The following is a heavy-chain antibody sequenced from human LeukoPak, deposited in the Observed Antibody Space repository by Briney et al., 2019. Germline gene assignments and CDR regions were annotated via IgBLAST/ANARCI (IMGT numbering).Heavy chain of an antibody. CDR2: IIPIFGTA. CDR1: GGTFSSYA. J-gene: IGHJ4*02. CDR3: ARDLEGYGSGSYLLI. D-gene: IGHD3-10*01. V-gene: IGHV1-69*13. Sequence: GASVKVSCKASGGTFSSYAISWVRQAPGQGLEWMGRIIPIFGTANYAQKFQGRVTITADESTSTAYMELSSLRSEDTAVYYCARDLEGYGSGSYLLIWGQGTLVTVSS.